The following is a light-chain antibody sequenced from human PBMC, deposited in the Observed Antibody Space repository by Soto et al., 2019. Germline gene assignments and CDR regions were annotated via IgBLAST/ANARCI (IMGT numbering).Light chain of an antibody. V-gene: IGKV3-15*01. CDR1: QSFSYY. J-gene: IGKJ4*01. CDR3: QQYYNWPLS. CDR2: GTS. Sequence: EIVMTQSPATLSVSPGERATLSCRASQSFSYYVAWYQQKPGQVPRLLLYGTSTRATGIPARFSGSGSGTEFTLIISSLQSEDSALYYCQQYYNWPLSFGGGTKVEIK.